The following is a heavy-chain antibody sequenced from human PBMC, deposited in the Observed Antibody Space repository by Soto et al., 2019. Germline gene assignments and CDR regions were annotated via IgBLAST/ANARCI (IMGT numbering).Heavy chain of an antibody. D-gene: IGHD6-25*01. CDR3: AREAAGYSEYFDY. CDR1: GFTFSSYW. J-gene: IGHJ4*01. CDR2: IKQDGSEK. Sequence: GGSLRLSCAASGFTFSSYWMSWVRQAPGKGLEWVANIKQDGSEKYYVDSVKGRFTISRDNAKNSLYLQINALSVEDTAVYYCAREAAGYSEYFDYWGQGTLVTVSS. V-gene: IGHV3-7*01.